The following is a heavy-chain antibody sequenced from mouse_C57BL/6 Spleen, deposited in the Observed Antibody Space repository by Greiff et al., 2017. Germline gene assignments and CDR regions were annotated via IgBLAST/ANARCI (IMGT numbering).Heavy chain of an antibody. D-gene: IGHD1-1*01. J-gene: IGHJ2*01. V-gene: IGHV1-15*01. CDR1: GYTFTDYE. CDR2: IDPETGGT. CDR3: TRSFPPYYYGSSYHYLDY. Sequence: VKLQESGAELVRPGASVTLSCKASGYTFTDYEMHWVKQTPVHGLEWIGAIDPETGGTAYNQKFKGKAILTADKSSSTAYMELRSLTSEDSAVYYCTRSFPPYYYGSSYHYLDYWGQGTTLTVSS.